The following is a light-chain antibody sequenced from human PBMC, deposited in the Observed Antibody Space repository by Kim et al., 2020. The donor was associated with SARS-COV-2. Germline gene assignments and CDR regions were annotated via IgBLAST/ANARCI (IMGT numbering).Light chain of an antibody. J-gene: IGLJ3*02. V-gene: IGLV3-1*01. CDR3: QAWDSSTPNWV. CDR1: KLGDKY. CDR2: QDS. Sequence: SQGQTASITCSGDKLGDKYACWYQQKPGQSPVLVIYQDSKRPSGIPERFSGSNSGNTATLTISGTQAMDEADYYCQAWDSSTPNWVFGGGTQLTVL.